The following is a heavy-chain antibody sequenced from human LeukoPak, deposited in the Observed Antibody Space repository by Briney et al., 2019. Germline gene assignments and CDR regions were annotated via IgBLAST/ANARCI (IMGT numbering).Heavy chain of an antibody. D-gene: IGHD6-19*01. J-gene: IGHJ4*02. CDR3: AKGGSGWFSLADY. CDR2: ISGSGGST. V-gene: IGHV3-23*01. Sequence: PGGSLRLSCAASGFTFSIYAMTWVRQAPGRGLEWVSAISGSGGSTYYADSVKGRFTISRDNSRNTLYLQMNSLRGEDTAVYYCAKGGSGWFSLADYWGQGTLVTVSS. CDR1: GFTFSIYA.